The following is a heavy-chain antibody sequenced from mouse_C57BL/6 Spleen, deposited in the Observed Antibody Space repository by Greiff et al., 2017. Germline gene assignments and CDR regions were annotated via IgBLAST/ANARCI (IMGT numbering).Heavy chain of an antibody. J-gene: IGHJ1*03. CDR2: ISYDGSN. V-gene: IGHV3-6*01. D-gene: IGHD2-1*01. CDR1: GYSITSGYY. Sequence: EVKLQESGPGLVKPSQSLSLTCSVTGYSITSGYYWNWIRQFPGNKLEWMGYISYDGSNNYNPSLKNRISITRDTSKNQFFLKLNSVTTEDTATYYCARDEGGGNDWYCDVWGTGTTVTVSS. CDR3: ARDEGGGNDWYCDV.